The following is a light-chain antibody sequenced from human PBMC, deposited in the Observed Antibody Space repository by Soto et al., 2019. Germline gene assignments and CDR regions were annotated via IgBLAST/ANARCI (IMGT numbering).Light chain of an antibody. J-gene: IGKJ2*02. Sequence: EIVLTQSPATLSLSPGERATLSCRASQSVSSSLAWYQQKPGQAPRLLIYDASNRATGIPARFSGSGSGTDFTLTISSLEPEDFAVYYCQQRSNWPCTFGQGTKLEIK. CDR2: DAS. CDR3: QQRSNWPCT. CDR1: QSVSSS. V-gene: IGKV3-11*01.